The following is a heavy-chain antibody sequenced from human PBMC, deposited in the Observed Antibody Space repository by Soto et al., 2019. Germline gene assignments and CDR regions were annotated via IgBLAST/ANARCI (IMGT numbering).Heavy chain of an antibody. J-gene: IGHJ6*02. V-gene: IGHV4-31*03. Sequence: PSETLSLTCTVSGGSISSGGYYWSWIRQHPGKGLEWIGYIYYSGSTYYNPSLKSRVTISVDTSKNQFSLKLSSVTAADTAVYYCARGVVVVAATPNYYGMDVWGQGTTVTVSS. D-gene: IGHD2-15*01. CDR3: ARGVVVVAATPNYYGMDV. CDR2: IYYSGST. CDR1: GGSISSGGYY.